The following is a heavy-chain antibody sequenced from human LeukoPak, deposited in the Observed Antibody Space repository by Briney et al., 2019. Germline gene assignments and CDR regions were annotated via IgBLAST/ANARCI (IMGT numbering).Heavy chain of an antibody. V-gene: IGHV4-59*08. CDR3: ARGPYYYGSGSYYNWFDP. D-gene: IGHD3-10*01. CDR1: GSMYNYY. J-gene: IGHJ5*02. Sequence: PSETLSLTCTVSGSMYNYYWSWIRQPPGKGLEWIGYIHYSGSTNYNPSLKSRVTMSLDTSKNQVSLKLNSVTAADTAVYYCARGPYYYGSGSYYNWFDPWGQGTLVTVSS. CDR2: IHYSGST.